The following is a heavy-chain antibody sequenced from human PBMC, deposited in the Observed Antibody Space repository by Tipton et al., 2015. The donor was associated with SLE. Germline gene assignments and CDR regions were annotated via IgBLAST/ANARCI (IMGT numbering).Heavy chain of an antibody. CDR3: AKDRDSGFEY. D-gene: IGHD2-15*01. CDR2: ISNTAGRA. Sequence: SLRLSCVGSGFTFSDFAMNWVRQAPGKGLEWVSAISNTAGRAYYADSVKGRFTISRDNSKNTLFLQMTRLRGDDTAIYYCAKDRDSGFEYWGQGTRVSVSS. J-gene: IGHJ4*02. CDR1: GFTFSDFA. V-gene: IGHV3-23*01.